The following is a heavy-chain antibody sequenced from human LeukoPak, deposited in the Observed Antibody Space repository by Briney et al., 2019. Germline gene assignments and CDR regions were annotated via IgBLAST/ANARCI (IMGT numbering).Heavy chain of an antibody. CDR1: GFTFSNFG. CDR3: AKYGIVLPPGSHIPHWFDF. D-gene: IGHD2-8*01. CDR2: IVGRDGDT. Sequence: PGGSLRLSCAASGFTFSNFGITWVRQAPGKGLELVSTIVGRDGDTYYTDSVKGRFTISRDISKNTVYLQMNSLRGDDTAVYYCAKYGIVLPPGSHIPHWFDFWGQGSLVTVTS. V-gene: IGHV3-23*01. J-gene: IGHJ5*01.